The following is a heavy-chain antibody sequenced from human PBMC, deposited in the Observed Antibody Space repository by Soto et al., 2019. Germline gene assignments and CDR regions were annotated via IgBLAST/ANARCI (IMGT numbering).Heavy chain of an antibody. D-gene: IGHD1-26*01. Sequence: SETLSLTCTVPDGSVSSDYGSWIRQPPWKGLEWIGYIYYSGSTNYNPSLKSRVTISVDTSKNQFSLKLSSVTAADTAVYYCARDGVGADSLSFYYYGMDVWGQGTTVTVSS. CDR3: ARDGVGADSLSFYYYGMDV. J-gene: IGHJ6*02. CDR2: IYYSGST. V-gene: IGHV4-59*02. CDR1: DGSVSSDY.